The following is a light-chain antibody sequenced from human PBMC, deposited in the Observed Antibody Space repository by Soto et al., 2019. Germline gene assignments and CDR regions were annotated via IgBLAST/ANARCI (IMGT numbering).Light chain of an antibody. CDR2: AAS. Sequence: DIQMTQSPSSLSASVGDRVTITCRASPGIRNDLAWYQQKPGKAPKRLIYAASSLQSGVPSRFSGSGSGTEFTLTITSLQPEDFATYYCLQHNSYPHTFGQATKVEIK. V-gene: IGKV1-17*01. CDR1: PGIRND. CDR3: LQHNSYPHT. J-gene: IGKJ1*01.